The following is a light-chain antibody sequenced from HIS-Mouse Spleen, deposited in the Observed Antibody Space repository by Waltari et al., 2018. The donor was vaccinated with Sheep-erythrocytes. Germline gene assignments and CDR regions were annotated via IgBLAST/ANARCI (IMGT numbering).Light chain of an antibody. CDR1: QGIISY. Sequence: AIRMTQSPSSFSASTGDRVTITCRASQGIISYLAWYQQKPGKAPNLLIYAASTLQSGVPSRFSGSGSGTDFTLTISSLQPEDFATYYCQQANSLPITFGQGTRLEIK. CDR3: QQANSLPIT. V-gene: IGKV1-8*01. CDR2: AAS. J-gene: IGKJ5*01.